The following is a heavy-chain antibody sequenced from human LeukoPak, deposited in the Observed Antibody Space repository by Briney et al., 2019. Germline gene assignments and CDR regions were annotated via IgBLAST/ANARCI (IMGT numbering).Heavy chain of an antibody. CDR1: GFTFSSYD. CDR2: IGTAGDT. J-gene: IGHJ4*02. D-gene: IGHD7-27*01. CDR3: ARGPHGDRYYFDY. Sequence: GGSLRLSCAASGFTFSSYDMHWVRQATGKGLEWVSAIGTAGDTYYPGSVKGRFTISRENAKNPLYLQMNSLRAGDTAVYHCARGPHGDRYYFDYWGQGTLVTVSS. V-gene: IGHV3-13*04.